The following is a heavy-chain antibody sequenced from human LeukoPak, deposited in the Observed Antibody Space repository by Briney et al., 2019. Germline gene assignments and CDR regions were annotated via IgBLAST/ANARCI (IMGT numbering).Heavy chain of an antibody. J-gene: IGHJ3*02. D-gene: IGHD3-22*01. CDR3: ARTIPYYYDSRGYAFDI. V-gene: IGHV5-51*01. CDR2: IYPGDSDT. CDR1: GYSFTSYW. Sequence: GESLKISCKGSGYSFTSYWIGWVRQMPGKGLEWMGIIYPGDSDTRYSPSFQGQVTISADKSISTAYLQWSSLKASDTAMYYCARTIPYYYDSRGYAFDIWGQGTMVTVSS.